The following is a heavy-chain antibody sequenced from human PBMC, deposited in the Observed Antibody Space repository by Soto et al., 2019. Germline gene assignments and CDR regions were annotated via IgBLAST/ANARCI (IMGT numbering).Heavy chain of an antibody. Sequence: GGSPVTYCQCSWYRFTSYWIGRVRQMPGKGLESMEIIYPDDSDTRYSPPFQRQVTIAADKSISTAYLQWSSLKAADTAMYYCARLDYYDSSGYYYRKGFDYWGQGTLVTVSS. J-gene: IGHJ4*02. D-gene: IGHD3-22*01. V-gene: IGHV5-51*01. CDR3: ARLDYYDSSGYYYRKGFDY. CDR2: IYPDDSDT. CDR1: WYRFTSYW.